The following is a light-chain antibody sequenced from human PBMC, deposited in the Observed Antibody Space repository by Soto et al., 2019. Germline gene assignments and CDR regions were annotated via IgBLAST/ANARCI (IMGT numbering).Light chain of an antibody. J-gene: IGKJ3*01. V-gene: IGKV3-15*01. CDR1: QSISNK. Sequence: EIVMTQSPATLSVSPGERATLSCRASQSISNKLAWYQHKPGQAPRLLIYDTSTRVAGIPARFTGSGSGTDFTLTISSLQSEDFAVYYCQKCDYLPIFGPGTTVDFK. CDR3: QKCDYLPI. CDR2: DTS.